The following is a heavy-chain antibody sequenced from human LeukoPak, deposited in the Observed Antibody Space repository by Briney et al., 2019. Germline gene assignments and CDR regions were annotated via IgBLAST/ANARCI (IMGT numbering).Heavy chain of an antibody. J-gene: IGHJ4*02. CDR3: AKDLTSSRDY. CDR2: ISGSGGST. D-gene: IGHD6-6*01. Sequence: GGSLRLSCAASGFTFSSYAMSWVRQAPGKGLEWVSAISGSGGSTYYADSVKGLFTISRDNSKNTLDLQMNSLRVEDTAVYYCAKDLTSSRDYWGQGTLVTVSS. CDR1: GFTFSSYA. V-gene: IGHV3-23*01.